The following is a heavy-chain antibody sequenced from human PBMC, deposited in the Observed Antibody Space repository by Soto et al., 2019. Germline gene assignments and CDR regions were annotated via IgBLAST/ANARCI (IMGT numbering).Heavy chain of an antibody. V-gene: IGHV3-21*01. J-gene: IGHJ4*02. CDR2: ISSSSSYI. Sequence: LRLSCAASGFTFSSYSMNWVRQAPGKGLEWVSSISSSSSYIYYADSVKGRFTISRDNAKNSLYLQMNSLRAEDTAVYYCARDLHSGYDYYYWGQGTLVTVSS. CDR3: ARDLHSGYDYYY. D-gene: IGHD5-12*01. CDR1: GFTFSSYS.